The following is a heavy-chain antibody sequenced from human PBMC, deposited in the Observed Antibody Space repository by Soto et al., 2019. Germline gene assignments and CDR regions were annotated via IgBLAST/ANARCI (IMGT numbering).Heavy chain of an antibody. Sequence: SETLSLTCAVSGGSISSGGYSWSWIRQPPGKGLEWIGYTYHSGSTYYNPSLKSRVTISVDRSKNQFSLKLSSVTAADTAVYYCARENNVLPGGYFDSWGQGTLVTVSS. CDR1: GGSISSGGYS. V-gene: IGHV4-30-2*01. CDR3: ARENNVLPGGYFDS. J-gene: IGHJ4*02. CDR2: TYHSGST. D-gene: IGHD3-10*01.